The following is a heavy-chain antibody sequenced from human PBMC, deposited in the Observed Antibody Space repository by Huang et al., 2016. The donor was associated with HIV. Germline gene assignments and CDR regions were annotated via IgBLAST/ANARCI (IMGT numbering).Heavy chain of an antibody. J-gene: IGHJ5*01. CDR1: GFSILIYY. Sequence: QVQLVQSGAEVKKPGASVTISCKASGFSILIYYIHWVRQAPGQGLEWMGRVNPSGGGADYAQKFKGRVTMTRDTSTRTLYMELSSLISEDTAVYYCAREGITPSGTEVSGFDFWGQGTPVSVSS. D-gene: IGHD6-13*01. CDR2: VNPSGGGA. CDR3: AREGITPSGTEVSGFDF. V-gene: IGHV1-46*03.